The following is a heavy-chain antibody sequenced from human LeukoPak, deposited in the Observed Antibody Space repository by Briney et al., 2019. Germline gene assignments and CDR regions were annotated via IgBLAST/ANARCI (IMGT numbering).Heavy chain of an antibody. V-gene: IGHV4-34*01. CDR3: ARGAKHSGYDSGDFDY. Sequence: SETLSLTCAVYGGSFSGYYWSWIRQPPGKGLEWIGEINHSGSTNYNPSLKSRVTISVDTSKNQFSLKLSSVTAADTAVYYCARGAKHSGYDSGDFDYWGQGTLVTVSS. D-gene: IGHD5-12*01. CDR1: GGSFSGYY. J-gene: IGHJ4*02. CDR2: INHSGST.